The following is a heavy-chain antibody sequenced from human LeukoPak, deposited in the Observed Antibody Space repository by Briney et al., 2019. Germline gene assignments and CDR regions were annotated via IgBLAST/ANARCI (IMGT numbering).Heavy chain of an antibody. Sequence: GESLRLSCAASGFTFSSSAMSWVRQAPGKGLEWVSAISNNGGYTYYADSVQGRFTISRDNSKSTLCLQMNSLRAEDTAVYYCAKQLGYCSDGSCYFPYWGQGTLVTVSS. D-gene: IGHD2-15*01. J-gene: IGHJ4*02. V-gene: IGHV3-23*01. CDR1: GFTFSSSA. CDR2: ISNNGGYT. CDR3: AKQLGYCSDGSCYFPY.